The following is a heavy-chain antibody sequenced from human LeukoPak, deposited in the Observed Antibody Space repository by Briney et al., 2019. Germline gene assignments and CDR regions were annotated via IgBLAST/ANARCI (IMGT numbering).Heavy chain of an antibody. CDR3: ARAPPAVVCDY. Sequence: GGSLRLSCAASGFTFDAYAMHWVRQAPGKGLEWVSGISWNSGSIGYADSAKGRFTISRDNAKNSLYLQMNSLRAEDTAVYSFARAPPAVVCDYWGQETLVTVSS. D-gene: IGHD2-8*02. CDR1: GFTFDAYA. CDR2: ISWNSGSI. J-gene: IGHJ4*01. V-gene: IGHV3-9*01.